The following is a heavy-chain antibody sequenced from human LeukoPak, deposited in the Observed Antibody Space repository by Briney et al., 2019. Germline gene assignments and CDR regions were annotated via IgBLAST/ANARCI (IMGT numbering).Heavy chain of an antibody. J-gene: IGHJ4*02. CDR1: GDSISSNY. CDR3: ARIGSRDGYNPALDY. D-gene: IGHD5-24*01. Sequence: PSETLSLTCSVSGDSISSNYWSWIRQAPGRGLEWIGYLSNSGSTNYNPSLKSRVTISVDTSKNQVSLKLRTVNAADTAVYYCARIGSRDGYNPALDYWGQGTLVTVSS. CDR2: LSNSGST. V-gene: IGHV4-59*01.